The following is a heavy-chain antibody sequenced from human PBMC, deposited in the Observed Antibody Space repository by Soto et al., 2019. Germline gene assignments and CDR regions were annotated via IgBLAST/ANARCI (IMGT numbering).Heavy chain of an antibody. D-gene: IGHD3-10*01. Sequence: LRLSCAASGSTFSNYTMHWVRQAPGKGLEWVALISYDEIDKYFADAVKGRFTISRDNSKNTLYLQMDSLRAEDTAVYYCAGRSGSSDYWGRGTLVTVSS. V-gene: IGHV3-30*04. CDR3: AGRSGSSDY. J-gene: IGHJ4*02. CDR2: ISYDEIDK. CDR1: GSTFSNYT.